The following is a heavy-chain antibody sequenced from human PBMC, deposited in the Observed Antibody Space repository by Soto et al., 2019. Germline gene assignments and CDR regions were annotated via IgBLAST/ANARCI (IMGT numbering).Heavy chain of an antibody. V-gene: IGHV1-69*06. J-gene: IGHJ4*02. CDR1: GGTFSSYA. CDR3: ARERGGDGPYNWNDFYFDY. CDR2: IIPIFGTA. Sequence: SVKVSCKASGGTFSSYAISWVRQAPGQGLEWMGGIIPIFGTANYAQKFRGRVTITADKSTSTAYMELSSLRSEDTAVYYCARERGGDGPYNWNDFYFDYWGQGTLVTVSS. D-gene: IGHD1-20*01.